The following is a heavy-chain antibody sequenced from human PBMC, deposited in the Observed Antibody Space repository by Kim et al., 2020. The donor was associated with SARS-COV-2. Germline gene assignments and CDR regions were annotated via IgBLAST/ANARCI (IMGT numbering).Heavy chain of an antibody. D-gene: IGHD6-6*01. V-gene: IGHV5-51*01. CDR1: GYSFTSYW. J-gene: IGHJ6*02. Sequence: GESLKISCKGSGYSFTSYWIAWVRQMPGKGLEWMGIIYPEDSDTRYSPSFQGQVTISVDKSISTAYLQWSSLKASDTAMYYCARRGIAARRDGYYYYGMDVWGQGTTVTVSS. CDR3: ARRGIAARRDGYYYYGMDV. CDR2: IYPEDSDT.